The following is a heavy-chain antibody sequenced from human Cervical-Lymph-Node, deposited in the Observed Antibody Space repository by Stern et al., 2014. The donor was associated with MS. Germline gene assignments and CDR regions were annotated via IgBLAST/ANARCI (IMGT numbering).Heavy chain of an antibody. Sequence: QDQLVQSGAEVKKPGSSVKVSCKASGGTFSTQAINWVRQAPGQGLEWVGGIIPIFGTPNYAQKVQDRVTITADESTSTAYMDLNSLRSEDTAVYYCATPSTVTVGGMDVWGQGTTVTVSS. D-gene: IGHD4-17*01. CDR1: GGTFSTQA. J-gene: IGHJ6*02. CDR3: ATPSTVTVGGMDV. V-gene: IGHV1-69*12. CDR2: IIPIFGTP.